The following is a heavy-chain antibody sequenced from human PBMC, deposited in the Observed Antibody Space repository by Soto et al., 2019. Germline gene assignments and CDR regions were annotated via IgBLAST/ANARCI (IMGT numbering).Heavy chain of an antibody. CDR2: ISAHNGNT. Sequence: QVHLVQSGSEVKKPGASVKVSCTGSGYTFTSYGITWVRQAPGPGLEWMGWISAHNGNTNYAQQLPGRVTVTRDTYTSTAYMALRSLRSDDTAVYYCARGRYGDYWGQGALVTVSS. J-gene: IGHJ4*02. CDR1: GYTFTSYG. D-gene: IGHD1-1*01. CDR3: ARGRYGDY. V-gene: IGHV1-18*01.